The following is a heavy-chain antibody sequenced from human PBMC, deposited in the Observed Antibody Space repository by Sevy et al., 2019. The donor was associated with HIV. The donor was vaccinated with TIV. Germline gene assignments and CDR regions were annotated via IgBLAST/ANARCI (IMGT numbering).Heavy chain of an antibody. Sequence: GGSLRLSCVVSGLTFSSDCMNWVRQAPGKGLEWLAYISSSSRTIYYADSVKGRFTISRDNDKKSVFLQMNNLRDEDSATYYCARDVDTPFVRSFDSWGQGTLVTVSS. CDR2: ISSSSRTI. CDR3: ARDVDTPFVRSFDS. J-gene: IGHJ4*02. D-gene: IGHD5-18*01. CDR1: GLTFSSDC. V-gene: IGHV3-48*02.